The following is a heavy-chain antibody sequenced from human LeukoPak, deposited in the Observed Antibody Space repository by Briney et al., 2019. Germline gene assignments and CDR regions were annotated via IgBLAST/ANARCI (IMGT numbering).Heavy chain of an antibody. D-gene: IGHD3-22*01. CDR3: ARDFYDTSGYHYDY. J-gene: IGHJ4*02. CDR1: GFTFSRYS. V-gene: IGHV3-21*01. Sequence: GGSLRLSCAASGFTFSRYSMNWVRQAPGKGLEWVSSISGTSIYKYHADSMKGRFTISRDNAKNSLYLQINSLRAEDTALYYCARDFYDTSGYHYDYWGQGTLVTVSS. CDR2: ISGTSIYK.